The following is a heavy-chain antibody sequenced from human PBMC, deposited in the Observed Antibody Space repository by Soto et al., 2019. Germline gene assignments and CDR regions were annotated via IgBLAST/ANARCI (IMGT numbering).Heavy chain of an antibody. D-gene: IGHD6-13*01. CDR1: GGSISSGGYY. V-gene: IGHV4-31*03. CDR2: IYYSGST. Sequence: QVQLQESGPGLVKPSQTLSLTCTVSGGSISSGGYYWSWIRQHPRKGLEWIVYIYYSGSTYYNLYLKIRVTLSVDTSKNQFSLKLSSVTAAGTAVYYCTRRDPRIAEAGAFDIWGQGTMVTVSS. J-gene: IGHJ3*02. CDR3: TRRDPRIAEAGAFDI.